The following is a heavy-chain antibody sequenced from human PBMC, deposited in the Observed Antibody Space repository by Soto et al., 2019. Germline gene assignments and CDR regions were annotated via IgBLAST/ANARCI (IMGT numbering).Heavy chain of an antibody. CDR3: SRFAARPPFEY. Sequence: SETLSLTCIVSGGSINSSYYWGWIRQPPGKAPEWIGSIYYSGTTYYNPYLKSRVTISVDSSRNQFSLKMTSVTAPDTAVYYCSRFAARPPFEYWGQGLLVTVSS. J-gene: IGHJ4*02. CDR1: GGSINSSYY. CDR2: IYYSGTT. V-gene: IGHV4-39*01. D-gene: IGHD6-6*01.